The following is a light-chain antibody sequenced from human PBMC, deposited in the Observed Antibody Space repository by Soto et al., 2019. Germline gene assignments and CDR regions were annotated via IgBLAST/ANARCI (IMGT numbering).Light chain of an antibody. Sequence: EIVLTMSPGTLSLSPGERATLSCRASQSVSNNYLAWYQQKPGQAPRVLIYGASTRATGIPARFSGSGSGTEFTLTISSLQSEDFAVYYCQQYNNWPPITFGQGTRLEI. V-gene: IGKV3-15*01. J-gene: IGKJ5*01. CDR2: GAS. CDR1: QSVSNN. CDR3: QQYNNWPPIT.